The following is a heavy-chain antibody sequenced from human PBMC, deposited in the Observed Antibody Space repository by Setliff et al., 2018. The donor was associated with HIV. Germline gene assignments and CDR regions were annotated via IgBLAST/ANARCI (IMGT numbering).Heavy chain of an antibody. V-gene: IGHV4-4*07. CDR3: ARDWVTRSNYYVSGSPWYFDF. CDR2: VYASAYS. D-gene: IGHD3-10*01. CDR1: GDSIGDYY. J-gene: IGHJ2*01. Sequence: SETLSLTCTVSGDSIGDYYWNWIRQPAGKGLEWIGRVYASAYSNYNPSLKSRVTMSVDTSQNQFSLKLRSVNAADTAVYYCARDWVTRSNYYVSGSPWYFDFWGRGILVTVSS.